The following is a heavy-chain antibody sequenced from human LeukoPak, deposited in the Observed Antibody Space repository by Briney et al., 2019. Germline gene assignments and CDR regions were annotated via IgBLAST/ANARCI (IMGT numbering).Heavy chain of an antibody. V-gene: IGHV3-7*01. CDR3: AKDRGWLQYDY. Sequence: GGSLRLSCAASGFIFSNYWMNWVRQAPGKGLEWVAIIKEDGSQTNYLDSVRGRFTISRDNSKNLLYLQMNSLRAEDTAIYYCAKDRGWLQYDYWGQGTLVTVSS. CDR2: IKEDGSQT. J-gene: IGHJ4*02. D-gene: IGHD5-24*01. CDR1: GFIFSNYW.